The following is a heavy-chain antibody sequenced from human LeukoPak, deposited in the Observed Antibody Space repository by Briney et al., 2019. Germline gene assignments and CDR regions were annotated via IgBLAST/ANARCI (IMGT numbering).Heavy chain of an antibody. Sequence: PSETLSLTCTVSGGSISSYYWSWIRQPPGKGLEWIGYIYYSGGTNYNPSLKSRATISVDTSKNQFSLKLSSVTAADTAVYYCARGYSSGWYVDYYYYGMDVWGQGTTVTVSS. CDR3: ARGYSSGWYVDYYYYGMDV. D-gene: IGHD6-19*01. V-gene: IGHV4-59*01. CDR1: GGSISSYY. CDR2: IYYSGGT. J-gene: IGHJ6*02.